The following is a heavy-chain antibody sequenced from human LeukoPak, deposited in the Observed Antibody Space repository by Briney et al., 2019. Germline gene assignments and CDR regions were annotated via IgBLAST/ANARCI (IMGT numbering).Heavy chain of an antibody. J-gene: IGHJ4*02. D-gene: IGHD4-23*01. V-gene: IGHV1-18*01. Sequence: ASVKVSFTTSGHSFTSYAITWVRQAPGQGLEWMGWISAYNGNTNYAQKLQGRVTMTTDTSTSTAYMELRSLRSDDTAVYYCARVPYGGNSGLAFDYWGQGTLVTVSS. CDR1: GHSFTSYA. CDR2: ISAYNGNT. CDR3: ARVPYGGNSGLAFDY.